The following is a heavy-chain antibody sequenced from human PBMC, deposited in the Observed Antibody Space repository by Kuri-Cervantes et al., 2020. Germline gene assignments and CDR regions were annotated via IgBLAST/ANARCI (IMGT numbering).Heavy chain of an antibody. V-gene: IGHV3-7*01. J-gene: IGHJ3*02. Sequence: GESLKISCAASGFTVSSNYMSWVRQAPGKGLEWVANIKQDGSEKYYVDSVKGRFTISRDNAKNSLYLQMNSLRAEDTAVYYCARGTECSGGSCANDAFDIWGQGTMVTVSS. D-gene: IGHD2-15*01. CDR1: GFTVSSNY. CDR2: IKQDGSEK. CDR3: ARGTECSGGSCANDAFDI.